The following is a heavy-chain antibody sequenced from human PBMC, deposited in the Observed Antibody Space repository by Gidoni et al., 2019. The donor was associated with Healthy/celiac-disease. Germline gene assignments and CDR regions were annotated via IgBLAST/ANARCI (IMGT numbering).Heavy chain of an antibody. J-gene: IGHJ5*02. Sequence: QVQLQESGPGLVKPSETLSLTCTVSGGSVNNYYWSWVRQPAGKGLEWIGRIFAGGSTNYNPTLRNRVTMSVDTSENHFSLRLRSVTAADTAVYYCARDLFGGASAGDTWGQGTLVTVSS. V-gene: IGHV4-4*07. CDR2: IFAGGST. CDR1: GGSVNNYY. D-gene: IGHD3-16*01. CDR3: ARDLFGGASAGDT.